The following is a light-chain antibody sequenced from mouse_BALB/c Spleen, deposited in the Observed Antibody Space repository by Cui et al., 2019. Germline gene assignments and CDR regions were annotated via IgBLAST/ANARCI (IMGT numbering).Light chain of an antibody. CDR1: SSVSY. V-gene: IGKV4-68*01. J-gene: IGKJ5*01. CDR3: QQWSSNPPT. Sequence: IVLTQSPALMSASPGKTVTTTCSASSSVSYVDWYQQKPRSSPKPWIYLTSNLASGVPARFSGSGSGTSYSLTISSMEAEDAATYYCQQWSSNPPTFGAGTKLELK. CDR2: LTS.